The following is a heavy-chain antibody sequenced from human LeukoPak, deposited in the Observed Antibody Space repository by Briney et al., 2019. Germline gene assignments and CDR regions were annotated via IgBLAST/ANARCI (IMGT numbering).Heavy chain of an antibody. CDR1: GGTFSSYA. Sequence: GSSVNVSCKASGGTFSSYAISWVRQAPGQGLEWMGRIIPILGIANYAQKFQGRVTITADKSTSTAYMELSSLRSEDTAVYYCASHGITVRSGVDYWGQGTLVTVSS. V-gene: IGHV1-69*04. CDR2: IIPILGIA. D-gene: IGHD1-14*01. J-gene: IGHJ4*02. CDR3: ASHGITVRSGVDY.